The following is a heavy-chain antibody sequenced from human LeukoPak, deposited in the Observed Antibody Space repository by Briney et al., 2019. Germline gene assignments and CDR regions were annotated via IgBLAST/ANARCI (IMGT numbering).Heavy chain of an antibody. CDR2: IYHSGST. J-gene: IGHJ3*02. V-gene: IGHV4-59*12. CDR1: GGSISSYY. Sequence: PSETLSLTCTVSGGSISSYYWSWIRQPPGKGLEWIGNIYHSGSTYYNPSLKSRVTISVDRSKNQFSLKLSSVTAADTAVYYCARGEKTSLDAFDIWGQGTMVTVSS. D-gene: IGHD2-2*01. CDR3: ARGEKTSLDAFDI.